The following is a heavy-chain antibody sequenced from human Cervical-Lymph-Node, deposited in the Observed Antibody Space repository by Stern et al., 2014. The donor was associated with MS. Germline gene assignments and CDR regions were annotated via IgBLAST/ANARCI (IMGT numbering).Heavy chain of an antibody. CDR2: INQSGAT. Sequence: VQLVQSGSEVKKPGASVKVSCKASEYTHNNYLIHWVRQAPGQRPDWMGVINQSGATNDAQKVQDRVTMTTDASTSTFYMELSRLRSEDTAVYYCAVRYCSGGRCYSVPDVWGQGTTVIVSS. CDR3: AVRYCSGGRCYSVPDV. CDR1: EYTHNNYL. D-gene: IGHD2-15*01. J-gene: IGHJ6*02. V-gene: IGHV1-46*02.